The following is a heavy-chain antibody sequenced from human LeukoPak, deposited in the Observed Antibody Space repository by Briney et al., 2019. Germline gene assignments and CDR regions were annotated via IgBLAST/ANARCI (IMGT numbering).Heavy chain of an antibody. V-gene: IGHV3-23*01. CDR1: GFTFNNYA. D-gene: IGHD6-19*01. Sequence: GGSLRLSCAGSGFTFNNYAMSWGRQTPRKGLEWVSTISISGDGTYYADPVKGRFTMSRDNSKNTLFLEMNSLRAEDTAVYYCAKALTSGWYLDAFNIWGQGTMVTVSS. J-gene: IGHJ3*02. CDR3: AKALTSGWYLDAFNI. CDR2: ISISGDGT.